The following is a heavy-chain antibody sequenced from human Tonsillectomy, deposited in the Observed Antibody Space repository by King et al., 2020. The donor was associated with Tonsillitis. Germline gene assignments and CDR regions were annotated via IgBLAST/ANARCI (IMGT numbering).Heavy chain of an antibody. D-gene: IGHD3-22*01. CDR3: ARDQGTRVVPDYYDSSGYYYGVRVSFDI. CDR1: GYTFTSYA. V-gene: IGHV1-3*01. CDR2: INAGNGNT. Sequence: QLVQSGAEVKKPGASVKVSCKASGYTFTSYAMHWVRQAPGQRLEWMGWINAGNGNTKYSQKFQGRVTITRDKSASTAYMELSSLRSDDTAVYYCARDQGTRVVPDYYDSSGYYYGVRVSFDIWGQGTMVTVSS. J-gene: IGHJ3*02.